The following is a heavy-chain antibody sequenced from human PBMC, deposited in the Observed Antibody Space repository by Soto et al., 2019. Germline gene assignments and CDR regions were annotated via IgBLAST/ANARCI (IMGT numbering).Heavy chain of an antibody. D-gene: IGHD3-22*01. CDR2: IFYSGST. J-gene: IGHJ4*02. Sequence: PSETLSLTCTVSGGSISSSSYYWGWIRQPPGKGLEWIGNIFYSGSTYYNPSLKSRVTISVDTSKNQFSLKLSSVTAADTAVYYCARLKGYYDRSGYYFDYWGQGTLVTVSS. CDR3: ARLKGYYDRSGYYFDY. CDR1: GGSISSSSYY. V-gene: IGHV4-39*01.